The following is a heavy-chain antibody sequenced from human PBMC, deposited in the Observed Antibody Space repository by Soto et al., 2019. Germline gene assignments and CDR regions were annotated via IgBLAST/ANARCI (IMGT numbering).Heavy chain of an antibody. J-gene: IGHJ3*02. CDR1: GGSISSYY. CDR2: IYYSGST. V-gene: IGHV4-59*01. CDR3: ARGSAFDI. Sequence: QVQPQESGPGLVKPSETLSLTCTVSGGSISSYYWSWIRQPPGKGLEWIGYIYYSGSTNYNPSLKSRVTISVDTSKNQFSLKLSSVTAADTAVYYCARGSAFDIWGQGTMVTVSS. D-gene: IGHD3-10*01.